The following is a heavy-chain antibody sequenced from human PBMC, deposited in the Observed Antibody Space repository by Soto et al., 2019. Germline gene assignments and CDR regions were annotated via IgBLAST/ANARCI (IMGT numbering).Heavy chain of an antibody. D-gene: IGHD2-21*02. V-gene: IGHV4-39*01. CDR2: IFYSGTA. CDR3: GRPGGDFVLPRDY. Sequence: PSETLSLTCTVSGASIDSSAYYWAWIRQPPGKGLEWIGSIFYSGTAYYNPSLAGRVTMSVDTSKNQFSPNLNSVTAADTAVYFCGRPGGDFVLPRDYWGPGTLVTVSS. J-gene: IGHJ4*02. CDR1: GASIDSSAYY.